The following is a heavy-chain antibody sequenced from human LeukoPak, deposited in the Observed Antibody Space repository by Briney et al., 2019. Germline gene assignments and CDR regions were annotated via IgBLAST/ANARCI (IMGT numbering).Heavy chain of an antibody. CDR2: IYSSGNII. J-gene: IGHJ5*02. CDR3: AKEYEPLVGVHRWGDWFDP. V-gene: IGHV3-48*03. Sequence: GGSLRLSCAASGFTFSSYEMNWVRQAPGKGLEWVSYIYSSGNIIYYADSVKGRFTISRDNAKNSLYLQMNSLRAEDTAVYYCAKEYEPLVGVHRWGDWFDPWGQGTLVTVSS. D-gene: IGHD1-26*01. CDR1: GFTFSSYE.